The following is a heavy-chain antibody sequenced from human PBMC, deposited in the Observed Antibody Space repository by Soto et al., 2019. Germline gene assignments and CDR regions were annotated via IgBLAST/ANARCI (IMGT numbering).Heavy chain of an antibody. V-gene: IGHV4-59*08. CDR3: ARSWFGHQVHWFDF. J-gene: IGHJ5*01. D-gene: IGHD3-16*01. CDR1: GGSISSYS. Sequence: SETLSLTCTVSGGSISSYSWSWIRQPPGKGLEWIGYIYHSGSTNDNPSLTSRVTLSVDTSKNQFSLKVSSATAADTAVYYCARSWFGHQVHWFDFWGQGTLVTVSS. CDR2: IYHSGST.